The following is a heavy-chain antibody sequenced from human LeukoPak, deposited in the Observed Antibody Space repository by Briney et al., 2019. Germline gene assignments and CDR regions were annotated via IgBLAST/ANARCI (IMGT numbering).Heavy chain of an antibody. J-gene: IGHJ5*02. Sequence: PAESLSLSCTASAFTFSTSTMNWVRPAPGNGLEWVSSISSSNDYTYYADSSKGRFTISRDNANTSLYLQMNSLSADATAVYYCVRIPNSAGFPNWFDPWGQGTLVTVSS. D-gene: IGHD6-19*01. CDR3: VRIPNSAGFPNWFDP. CDR1: AFTFSTST. CDR2: ISSSNDYT. V-gene: IGHV3-21*01.